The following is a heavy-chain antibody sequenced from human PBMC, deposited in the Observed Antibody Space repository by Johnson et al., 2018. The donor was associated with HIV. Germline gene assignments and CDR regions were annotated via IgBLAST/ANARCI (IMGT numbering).Heavy chain of an antibody. Sequence: QMQLVESGGGVVQPGGSLRLSCAASGFTFSSYGMHWVRQAPGKGLEWVAFIRYDGSSKYYADSVKGRFTISRDNSKNTLYLQMKSLRAEDTAVYYCAKGRSGTTASIDAFDICGQGTMVTVSS. CDR1: GFTFSSYG. J-gene: IGHJ3*02. CDR3: AKGRSGTTASIDAFDI. CDR2: IRYDGSSK. D-gene: IGHD1-7*01. V-gene: IGHV3-30*02.